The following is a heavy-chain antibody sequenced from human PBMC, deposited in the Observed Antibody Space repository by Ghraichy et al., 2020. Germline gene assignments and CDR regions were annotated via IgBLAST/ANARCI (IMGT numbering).Heavy chain of an antibody. V-gene: IGHV4-39*01. J-gene: IGHJ4*02. CDR3: ARSFSTVIFAFDY. Sequence: SETLSLTCTVSGGSISSSSYYWGWIRQPPGKGLEWIGSIYYSGSTYYNPSLKSRVTISVDTSKNQFSLKLSSVTAADTAVYYCARSFSTVIFAFDYWGQGTLVTVSS. CDR1: GGSISSSSYY. D-gene: IGHD3-3*01. CDR2: IYYSGST.